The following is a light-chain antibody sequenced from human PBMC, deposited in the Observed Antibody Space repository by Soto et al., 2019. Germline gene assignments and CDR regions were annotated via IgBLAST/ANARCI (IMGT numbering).Light chain of an antibody. J-gene: IGKJ2*01. V-gene: IGKV4-1*01. CDR2: WAS. Sequence: DIVMTQSPDSLAVSLGERATINCKSSQTVLYSSNNKNYLAWYQQKPGQPPKLLIYWASTRESGVPGRFSGSGSGTDLTLTISSLQAEDVAVYYCQQFYNTPYTFGQGTKLEI. CDR1: QTVLYSSNNKNY. CDR3: QQFYNTPYT.